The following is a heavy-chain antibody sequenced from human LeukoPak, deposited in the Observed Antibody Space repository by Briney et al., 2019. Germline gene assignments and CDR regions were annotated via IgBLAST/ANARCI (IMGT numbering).Heavy chain of an antibody. CDR1: GGTFSSYA. CDR2: IIPIFGTA. Sequence: GSSVKVSCKASGGTFSSYAISWVRQAPGQGLEWMGGIIPIFGTANYAQKFQGRVTITADESTSTAYMELSSLRSEDTAVYYYAHYYYDSSAPGAFDIWGQGTLVTVSS. J-gene: IGHJ3*02. V-gene: IGHV1-69*01. D-gene: IGHD3-22*01. CDR3: AHYYYDSSAPGAFDI.